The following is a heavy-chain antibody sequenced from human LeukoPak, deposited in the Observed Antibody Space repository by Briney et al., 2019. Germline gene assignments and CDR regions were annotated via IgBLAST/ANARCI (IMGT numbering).Heavy chain of an antibody. CDR2: IYYSGST. CDR3: ARDHAYYFGMDV. CDR1: GCSISSGGYY. Sequence: SETLSLTCTVSGCSISSGGYYWSWLRQQPGKGLEWIGYIYYSGSTYYNPSLKSRVTISVDTSKNRFSLKLSSVTAADTALYYCARDHAYYFGMDVWGQGTTVTASS. V-gene: IGHV4-31*03. J-gene: IGHJ6*02.